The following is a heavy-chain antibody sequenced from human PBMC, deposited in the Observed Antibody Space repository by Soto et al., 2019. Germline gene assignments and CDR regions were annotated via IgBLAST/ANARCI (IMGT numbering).Heavy chain of an antibody. J-gene: IGHJ5*02. V-gene: IGHV3-11*01. CDR1: GFTFSDYY. D-gene: IGHD2-2*01. CDR3: VRGGCSSSGGIAAS. Sequence: PGGSLRLSCAASGFTFSDYYMSWIRQAPGKGLEWVSYISSSGASIYYADSVKGRFTISRDNAENSLSLQMNSLRAEDTAVYYCVRGGCSSSGGIAASWGQGTLVTVSS. CDR2: ISSSGASI.